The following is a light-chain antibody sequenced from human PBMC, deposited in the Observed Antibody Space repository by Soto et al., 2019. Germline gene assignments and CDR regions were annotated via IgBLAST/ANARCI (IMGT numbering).Light chain of an antibody. CDR1: SSDVGAYNY. CDR3: SSYAGSNNWV. V-gene: IGLV2-8*01. CDR2: EVS. Sequence: QSVLTQPPSASGSPGQSVTISCTGTSSDVGAYNYVSWYQQHPGKAPKLMIYEVSKRPSGVPDRFFGSKSGNTASLTVSGLQAEEEADYYCSSYAGSNNWVFGGGTKVTVL. J-gene: IGLJ3*02.